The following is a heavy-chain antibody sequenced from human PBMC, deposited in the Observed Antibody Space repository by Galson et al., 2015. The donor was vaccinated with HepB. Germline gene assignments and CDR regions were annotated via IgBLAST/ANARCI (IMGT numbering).Heavy chain of an antibody. Sequence: SLRLSCAASGFTFSSYGMHWVRQAPGKGLEWVAVISYDGSNKYYADSVKGRFTISRDNSKNTLYLQMNSLRAEDTAVYYCAKDLGITIFGVVPAPALWGQGTLVTVSS. CDR3: AKDLGITIFGVVPAPAL. CDR1: GFTFSSYG. CDR2: ISYDGSNK. D-gene: IGHD3-3*01. J-gene: IGHJ4*02. V-gene: IGHV3-30*18.